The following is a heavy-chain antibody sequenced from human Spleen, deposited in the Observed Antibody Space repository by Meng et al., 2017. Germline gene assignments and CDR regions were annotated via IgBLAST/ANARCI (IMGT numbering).Heavy chain of an antibody. Sequence: SVKVSCKALGGIFSNYVIGWVRQAPGQGLEWMGGINAVFGTTNYAQKFQGRVTITADKSTSTAYMELSSLRSEDTAVYYCARARGDSGYDDYWGQGTLVTVSS. CDR2: INAVFGTT. D-gene: IGHD5-12*01. CDR1: GGIFSNYV. CDR3: ARARGDSGYDDY. V-gene: IGHV1-69*06. J-gene: IGHJ4*02.